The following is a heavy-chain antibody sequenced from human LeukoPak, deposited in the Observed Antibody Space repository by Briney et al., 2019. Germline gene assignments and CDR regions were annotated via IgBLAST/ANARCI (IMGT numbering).Heavy chain of an antibody. CDR2: ISSSSSYI. CDR3: TTVQFARTMSLDY. J-gene: IGHJ4*02. D-gene: IGHD3-10*01. Sequence: PGGSLRLSCAASGFTFSSYSMNWVRQAPGRGLEWVSSISSSSSYIYYADSVKGRFTISRDNAKNSLYLQMNSLKTEDTAVYYCTTVQFARTMSLDYWGQGALVTVSS. CDR1: GFTFSSYS. V-gene: IGHV3-21*03.